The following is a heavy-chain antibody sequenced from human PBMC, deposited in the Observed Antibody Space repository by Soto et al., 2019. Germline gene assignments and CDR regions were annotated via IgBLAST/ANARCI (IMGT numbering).Heavy chain of an antibody. Sequence: GGSLRLSCAVSGFTFDDNAMHWVRQAPEKGLEWVSGINWKSDIGYADSVKGRFTISRDNSINTLYLQMNSLRTEDTAVYYCAHPRGYGVFDAYDIWGQGAMVTVSS. J-gene: IGHJ3*02. D-gene: IGHD4-17*01. CDR2: INWKSDI. CDR1: GFTFDDNA. V-gene: IGHV3-9*01. CDR3: AHPRGYGVFDAYDI.